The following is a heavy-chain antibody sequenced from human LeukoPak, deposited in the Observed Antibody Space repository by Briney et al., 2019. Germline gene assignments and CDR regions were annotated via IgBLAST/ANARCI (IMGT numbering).Heavy chain of an antibody. Sequence: SETLSLTCNVSGGSMRSSGSYWGWIRQTPGKGLEWIGSIYYSGTTFYNPSLQSRVTISLDTSKNRFSLKLWSVTAADTAVYYCARSEEWLLLVDCWGQGTLVTVSS. CDR1: GGSMRSSGSY. J-gene: IGHJ4*02. CDR3: ARSEEWLLLVDC. D-gene: IGHD6-19*01. CDR2: IYYSGTT. V-gene: IGHV4-39*01.